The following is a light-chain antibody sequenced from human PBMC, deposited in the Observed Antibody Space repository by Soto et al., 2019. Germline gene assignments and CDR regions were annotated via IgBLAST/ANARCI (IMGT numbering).Light chain of an antibody. CDR2: DAS. Sequence: DIQMTQSPSSLSASVGDRVTITCRASQSISSYLNWYQQKPGKAPKLLIYDASSLQSGVPSRFSGSGSGTDFTLTISSLQPEDFATYYCQQSYSIFMYTFGQGTKLDIK. CDR3: QQSYSIFMYT. CDR1: QSISSY. J-gene: IGKJ2*01. V-gene: IGKV1-39*01.